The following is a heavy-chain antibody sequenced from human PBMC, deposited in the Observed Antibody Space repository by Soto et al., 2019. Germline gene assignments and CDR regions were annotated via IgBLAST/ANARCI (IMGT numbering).Heavy chain of an antibody. CDR1: GFTFSNYG. CDR3: VRLDTYGTRTSYVPTWFDP. CDR2: IWLDGSNK. D-gene: IGHD3-10*01. V-gene: IGHV3-33*01. Sequence: QVQLVESGGGVVQPEKSLRLSGAASGFTFSNYGMQWVRQTPGKGLEWVSGIWLDGSNKYYAYSVKGRFTISRDNSKNPLYLLMNSLSAEDTAVYYCVRLDTYGTRTSYVPTWFDPWGQGTLVSVS. J-gene: IGHJ5*02.